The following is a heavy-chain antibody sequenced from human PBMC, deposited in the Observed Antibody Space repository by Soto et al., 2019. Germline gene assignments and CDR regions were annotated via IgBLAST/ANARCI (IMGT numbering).Heavy chain of an antibody. CDR2: TYFRSKWYS. V-gene: IGHV6-1*01. J-gene: IGHJ5*02. D-gene: IGHD5-12*01. CDR1: GDSVSSNTAS. CDR3: AKGDNLGPKTGYAFDP. Sequence: SQTLSLTYGISGDSVSSNTASWNWIRQSPSRGLEWLGRTYFRSKWYSDYAVSVKSRIIINPDTSNNQFSLQLNSVTPEDTAVYFCAKGDNLGPKTGYAFDPWGQGSMVTVSS.